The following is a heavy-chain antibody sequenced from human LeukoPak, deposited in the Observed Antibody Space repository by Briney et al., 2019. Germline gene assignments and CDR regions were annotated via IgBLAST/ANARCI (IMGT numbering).Heavy chain of an antibody. CDR2: ISSSSSYI. CDR3: ARGTTSRALDVSNI. D-gene: IGHD1-7*01. J-gene: IGHJ3*02. Sequence: GGSLRLSCAASGFTFSNYNMNWVRQAPGKGLEWVSSISSSSSYIYHADSVKGRFTISRDNAKNSLYLQMNSLRAEDTAVYYCARGTTSRALDVSNIWGQGTMVTVSS. V-gene: IGHV3-21*01. CDR1: GFTFSNYN.